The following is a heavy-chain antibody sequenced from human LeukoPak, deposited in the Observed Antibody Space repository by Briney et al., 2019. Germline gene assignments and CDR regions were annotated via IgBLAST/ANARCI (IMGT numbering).Heavy chain of an antibody. CDR3: ARATPSRYFDY. CDR2: INPSGGST. CDR1: GYTFTSYA. Sequence: ASVTVSCTASGYTFTSYAMHWVRQAPGQGLEWMGIINPSGGSTSYAQKFQGRVTMTRDTSTSTVYMELSSLRSEDTAVYYCARATPSRYFDYWGQGTLVTVSS. J-gene: IGHJ4*02. V-gene: IGHV1-46*01. D-gene: IGHD2-15*01.